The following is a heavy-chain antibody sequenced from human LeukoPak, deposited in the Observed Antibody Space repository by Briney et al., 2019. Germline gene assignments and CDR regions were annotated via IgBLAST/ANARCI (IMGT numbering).Heavy chain of an antibody. CDR1: GFTFSSYS. V-gene: IGHV3-21*04. Sequence: GGSLRLSCAASGFTFSSYSMNWVRQAPGKGREWGSSISSSSSYIYYADSVKGRFTISRDNAKNSLYLQMNSLRADDTAVYYCAKLTPPLDYSDPDFDYWGQGTLVTVSS. J-gene: IGHJ4*02. D-gene: IGHD4-17*01. CDR3: AKLTPPLDYSDPDFDY. CDR2: ISSSSSYI.